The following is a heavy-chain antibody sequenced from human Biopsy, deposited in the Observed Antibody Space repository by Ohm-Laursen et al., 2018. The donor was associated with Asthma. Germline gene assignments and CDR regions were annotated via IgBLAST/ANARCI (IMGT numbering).Heavy chain of an antibody. V-gene: IGHV4-34*01. J-gene: IGHJ3*02. D-gene: IGHD2-2*01. CDR2: THHSGYT. CDR3: ANMGFTIPGPAGTFDI. Sequence: SDTLSLTCAVYGGSFSSNYWSWIRQTPGKGLEWLGDTHHSGYTNYNPSLSSRLTLSVDTSKNQFSLRLRSVTAADTAVYYCANMGFTIPGPAGTFDIWGQGTMVTVSS. CDR1: GGSFSSNY.